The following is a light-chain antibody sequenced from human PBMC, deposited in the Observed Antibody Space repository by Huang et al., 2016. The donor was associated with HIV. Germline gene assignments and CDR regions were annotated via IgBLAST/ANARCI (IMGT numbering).Light chain of an antibody. CDR3: QQRSNWPPLCT. CDR1: QSVSSY. V-gene: IGKV3-11*01. J-gene: IGKJ3*01. Sequence: EIVLTQSPATLSLSPGERATLSCRASQSVSSYLAGYQQKPGQAPRLLIYDASNRATGIPARFSGSGSGTDFTLTISSLEPEDFAVYYCQQRSNWPPLCTFGPGTKVHIK. CDR2: DAS.